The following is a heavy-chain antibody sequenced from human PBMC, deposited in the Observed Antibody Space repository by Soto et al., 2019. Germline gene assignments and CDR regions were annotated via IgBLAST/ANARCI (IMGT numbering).Heavy chain of an antibody. V-gene: IGHV1-18*01. CDR1: GYTFTSYG. CDR2: ISAYNGNT. Sequence: QVQLVQSGAEVKKPGASVKVSCKASGYTFTSYGISWVRQAPGQGLEWMGWISAYNGNTNYAQKLQGRVTMTTDTSTNTAYMELRSLGSDDTAVYYCARDDIVGVVAATESWFDPWGQGTLVTVSS. CDR3: ARDDIVGVVAATESWFDP. J-gene: IGHJ5*02. D-gene: IGHD2-15*01.